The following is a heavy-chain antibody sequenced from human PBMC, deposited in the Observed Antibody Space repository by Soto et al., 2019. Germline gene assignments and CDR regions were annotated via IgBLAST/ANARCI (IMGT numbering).Heavy chain of an antibody. CDR3: MNLYSYGSGSYYK. CDR2: MSGSGGSI. Sequence: EVQLLESGGGLVQPGGSLRLSCAASGFTFSTYAMSWVRQAPGKGLEWVSGMSGSGGSIYYADSVKGRFTISRDNSKNTLYLQINSLRAEDTAVYYCMNLYSYGSGSYYKWGQGTLVTVSS. V-gene: IGHV3-23*01. D-gene: IGHD3-10*01. CDR1: GFTFSTYA. J-gene: IGHJ4*02.